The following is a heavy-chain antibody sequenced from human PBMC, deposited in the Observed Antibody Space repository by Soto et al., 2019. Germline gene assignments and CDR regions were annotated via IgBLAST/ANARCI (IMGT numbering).Heavy chain of an antibody. CDR3: AKDRAFDY. CDR2: IRETGNT. Sequence: GGSLRLSCAASGFTFSNYAMSWIRQAPGKGLEWVSTIRETGNTYYADSVRGRFATSRDNSENTLYLQMSSLRAEDTAVYYCAKDRAFDYWGQGTLVTVSS. J-gene: IGHJ4*02. V-gene: IGHV3-23*01. CDR1: GFTFSNYA.